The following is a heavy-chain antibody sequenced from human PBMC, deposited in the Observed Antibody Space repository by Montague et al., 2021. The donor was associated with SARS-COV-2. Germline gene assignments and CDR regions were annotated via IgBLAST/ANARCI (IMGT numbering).Heavy chain of an antibody. Sequence: TLSLTCTVSGASTSSGGYDWSRIRQHPGKGLEWIGYIYYSGSTYYNPSLKSRVTISVDTSKNQFSLKLSSVTAADTAVYYCARSSAPSITIFGVSNTYWYFALGGRGTLVTVSS. CDR2: IYYSGST. CDR3: ARSSAPSITIFGVSNTYWYFAL. V-gene: IGHV4-31*03. D-gene: IGHD3-3*01. CDR1: GASTSSGGYD. J-gene: IGHJ2*01.